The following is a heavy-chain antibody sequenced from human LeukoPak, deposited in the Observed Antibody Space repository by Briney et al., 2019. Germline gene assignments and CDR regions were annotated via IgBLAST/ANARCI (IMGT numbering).Heavy chain of an antibody. CDR2: IYHSGTT. V-gene: IGHV4-38-2*01. D-gene: IGHD3-16*01. Sequence: LSCVVSGESISSGYYWGWIRQPPGKGLEWIGNIYHSGTTYYNPSLKSRVTISVDTSKNQFSLRLTSVTAADTAMYYCARLRGTPFDYWGQGTLVTVSS. J-gene: IGHJ4*02. CDR1: GESISSGYY. CDR3: ARLRGTPFDY.